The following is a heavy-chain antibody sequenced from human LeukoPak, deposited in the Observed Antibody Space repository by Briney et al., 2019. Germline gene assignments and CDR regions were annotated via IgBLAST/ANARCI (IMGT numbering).Heavy chain of an antibody. J-gene: IGHJ4*02. CDR1: GYTFTGYY. Sequence: ASVKVSCKASGYTFTGYYMHWVRQAPGQGLEWMGWINPNSGGTNYAQKFQGRVTMTRDTSISTAYMELSRLRSEDTAVYYCARDSSGYYYLGYWGQGTLVTVPS. D-gene: IGHD3-22*01. V-gene: IGHV1-2*02. CDR2: INPNSGGT. CDR3: ARDSSGYYYLGY.